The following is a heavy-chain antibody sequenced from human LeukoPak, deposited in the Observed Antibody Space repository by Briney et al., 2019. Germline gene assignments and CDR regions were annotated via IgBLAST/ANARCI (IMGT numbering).Heavy chain of an antibody. CDR3: AILGYCSSTSCYFSDY. CDR2: INHSGST. D-gene: IGHD2-2*01. CDR1: GVSFSGYY. J-gene: IGHJ4*02. Sequence: PSETLTLTCAVYGVSFSGYYWSWIRQPPGKGLEWIGDINHSGSTNYNPSLKSRVTITVDTPKNQFSLKLSSVTAADTAVYYCAILGYCSSTSCYFSDYWGQGTLVTVSS. V-gene: IGHV4-34*01.